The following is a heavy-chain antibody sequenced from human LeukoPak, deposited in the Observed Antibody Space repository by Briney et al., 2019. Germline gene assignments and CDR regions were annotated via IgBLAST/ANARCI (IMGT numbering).Heavy chain of an antibody. CDR1: GGTFSSYA. J-gene: IGHJ4*02. CDR3: ATPYYDFWSGYSS. Sequence: SVKVSCKASGGTFSSYAISWVRQAPGQGLEWMGRIIPIFGTANYAQKFRGRVTITTDESTSTAYMELSSLRSEDTAVYYCATPYYDFWSGYSSWGQRTLVTVSS. V-gene: IGHV1-69*05. CDR2: IIPIFGTA. D-gene: IGHD3-3*01.